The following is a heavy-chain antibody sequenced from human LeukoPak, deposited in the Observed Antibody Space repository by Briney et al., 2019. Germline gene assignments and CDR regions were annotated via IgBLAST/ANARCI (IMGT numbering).Heavy chain of an antibody. CDR2: ISRSDSAK. V-gene: IGHV3-48*03. D-gene: IGHD2-2*01. J-gene: IGHJ6*02. Sequence: GGSLRLSCAASGFTFSTYEMNWVRQAPGKGLEWLSHISRSDSAKYYADSVKGRFTISRDNAKNSLYLQMSNLRAEDTAVYYCARCTSSYYYYGMDVWGQGTTVTVSS. CDR3: ARCTSSYYYYGMDV. CDR1: GFTFSTYE.